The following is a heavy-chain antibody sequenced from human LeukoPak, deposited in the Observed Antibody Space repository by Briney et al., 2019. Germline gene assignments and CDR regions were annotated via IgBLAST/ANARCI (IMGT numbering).Heavy chain of an antibody. D-gene: IGHD3-10*01. CDR3: ERGFGGSGSCYNGWFAFDI. V-gene: IGHV1-2*02. CDR1: GYTFTGYY. J-gene: IGHJ3*02. Sequence: ASVKVSCKASGYTFTGYYMHWVRQAPGQGLEWMGWINPNSGGTNYAQKFQGRVTMTRDTSISTAYMELSRLRSDDTAVYYCERGFGGSGSCYNGWFAFDIWGQGTMVTVSS. CDR2: INPNSGGT.